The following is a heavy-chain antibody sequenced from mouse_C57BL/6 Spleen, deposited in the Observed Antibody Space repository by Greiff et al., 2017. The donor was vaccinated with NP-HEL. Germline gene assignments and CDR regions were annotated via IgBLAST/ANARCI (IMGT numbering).Heavy chain of an antibody. D-gene: IGHD1-1*01. J-gene: IGHJ1*03. V-gene: IGHV5-9-1*02. CDR2: ISSGGDYI. CDR3: TRGDYDGSSYWYFDV. Sequence: EVKLVESGEGLVKPGGSLKLSCAASGFTFSSYAMSWVRQTPEKRLEWVAYISSGGDYIYYADTVKGRFTISRDNARNTLYLQMSSLKSEDTAMYYCTRGDYDGSSYWYFDVWGTGTTVTVSS. CDR1: GFTFSSYA.